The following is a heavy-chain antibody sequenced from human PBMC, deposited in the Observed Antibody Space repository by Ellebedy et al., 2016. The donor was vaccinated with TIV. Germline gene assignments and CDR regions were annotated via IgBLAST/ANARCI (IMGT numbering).Heavy chain of an antibody. CDR3: ARVSRESFDAFEI. CDR2: IGTSGDT. V-gene: IGHV3-13*01. D-gene: IGHD2/OR15-2a*01. CDR1: GISFSNHD. J-gene: IGHJ3*02. Sequence: GESLKISCSAAGISFSNHDMHWVRQATGKRLEWVASIGTSGDTYSPGSVWGRFIISRENAQNPFYLQMNSLRAEDTAVYYCARVSRESFDAFEIWGQGTMVTVSS.